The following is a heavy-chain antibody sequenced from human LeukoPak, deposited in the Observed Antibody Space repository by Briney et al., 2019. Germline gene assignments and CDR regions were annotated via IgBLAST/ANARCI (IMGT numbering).Heavy chain of an antibody. Sequence: GQSLKISCKGRGYSFSTYWIGWVRQMPGKGLEWMGIIYPGDSDTRYSPSFQGQVTISADKSISAAYLQWSSLKASDTAMYYCARLNDYDSSGYYYVADYWGQGTLVTVSS. V-gene: IGHV5-51*01. CDR2: IYPGDSDT. J-gene: IGHJ4*02. D-gene: IGHD3-22*01. CDR1: GYSFSTYW. CDR3: ARLNDYDSSGYYYVADY.